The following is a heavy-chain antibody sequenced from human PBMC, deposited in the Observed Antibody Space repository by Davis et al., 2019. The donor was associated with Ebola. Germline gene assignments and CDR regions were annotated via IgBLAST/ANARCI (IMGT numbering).Heavy chain of an antibody. J-gene: IGHJ4*02. Sequence: ASVKVSCKATGYTFSTFYMYWVRQAPGQGLEWMGIINPSGGTTAYAQKFEGRVTLTRDASTSTDYMELRSLRSEDTAVYYCASSLRMWAKDWGQGTLVTVSS. V-gene: IGHV1-46*01. D-gene: IGHD1-26*01. CDR2: INPSGGTT. CDR1: GYTFSTFY. CDR3: ASSLRMWAKD.